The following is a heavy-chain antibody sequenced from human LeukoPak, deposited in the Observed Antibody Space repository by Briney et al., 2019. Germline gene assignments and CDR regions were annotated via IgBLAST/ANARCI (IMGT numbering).Heavy chain of an antibody. CDR1: GYTFTSYG. V-gene: IGHV1-18*01. J-gene: IGHJ4*02. CDR2: SSGYNGKT. CDR3: ARETSLSLRSFDY. D-gene: IGHD5/OR15-5a*01. Sequence: ASVKVSCKASGYTFTSYGISWVRQAPGQGLEWMGWSSGYNGKTKYAQKLQGRVTMTTDTSTSTAYMELRSLRSEDTAVYYCARETSLSLRSFDYWGQGTLVTVSS.